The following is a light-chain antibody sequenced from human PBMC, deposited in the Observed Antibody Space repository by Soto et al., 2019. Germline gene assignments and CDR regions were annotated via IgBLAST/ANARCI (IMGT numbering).Light chain of an antibody. CDR3: QQYKGFFRT. CDR2: DAS. Sequence: IQMTQSPSTLSASVGDRVIITCRASQSLSGWLAWYQQKPVKAPKLLIYDASNLESGVPSRFSGSGFGTEFTLSFIILQPEDFATYYCQQYKGFFRTFGQGTKVDIK. J-gene: IGKJ1*01. V-gene: IGKV1-5*01. CDR1: QSLSGW.